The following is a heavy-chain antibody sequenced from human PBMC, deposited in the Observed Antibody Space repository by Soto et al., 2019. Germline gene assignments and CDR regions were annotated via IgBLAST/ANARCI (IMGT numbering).Heavy chain of an antibody. V-gene: IGHV3-23*01. CDR3: ARDRERDAWYEDY. Sequence: GSLRLSCVASGFRFSSYAMSWVRQAPGKGLEWVSVISGSDGSTYYADSVKGRFTISRDNSKNTLYLQMNSLRAEDTAVYYCARDRERDAWYEDYWGQGTLVTVSS. J-gene: IGHJ4*02. D-gene: IGHD6-13*01. CDR1: GFRFSSYA. CDR2: ISGSDGST.